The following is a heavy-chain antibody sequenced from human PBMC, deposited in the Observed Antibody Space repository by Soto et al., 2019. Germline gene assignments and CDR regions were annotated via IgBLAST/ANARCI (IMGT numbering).Heavy chain of an antibody. CDR1: GFTFTSYG. J-gene: IGHJ6*02. CDR3: AKDRRVRGFNGMDV. CDR2: ISYDGGNK. V-gene: IGHV3-30*18. D-gene: IGHD3-10*01. Sequence: QVQLVESGGGVVHPGRSLRLSCAASGFTFTSYGMHWVRQAPGKGLEWVAVISYDGGNKDYADSVKGRFTISRDNSKNTLYLQMNSLRAEDTAVYYCAKDRRVRGFNGMDVWGQGTTVTASS.